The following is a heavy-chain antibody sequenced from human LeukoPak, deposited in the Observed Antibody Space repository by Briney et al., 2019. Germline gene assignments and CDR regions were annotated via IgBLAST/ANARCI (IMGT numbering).Heavy chain of an antibody. CDR2: ISYDGSNK. D-gene: IGHD3-22*01. Sequence: GGSLRLSCEASGFTFSSYAMHWVRQAPGKGLEWVAVISYDGSNKYYADSVKGRFTISRDNSKNTLYLQMNSLRAEDTAVYYCAKAVYDSSGYYPYWGQGTLVTVSS. J-gene: IGHJ4*02. CDR1: GFTFSSYA. V-gene: IGHV3-30*04. CDR3: AKAVYDSSGYYPY.